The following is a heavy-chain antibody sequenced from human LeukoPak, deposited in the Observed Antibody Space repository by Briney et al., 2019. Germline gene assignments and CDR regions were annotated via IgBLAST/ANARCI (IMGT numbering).Heavy chain of an antibody. CDR1: GFTFDDYA. CDR3: ARTVVVVVGASDYFDY. D-gene: IGHD2-2*01. V-gene: IGHV3-7*03. Sequence: GRSLRLSCAASGFTFDDYAMHWVRQAPGKGLEWVANIRQDGGVKYYMDSAKGRFTLSRDNAKSSLYLQMNSLRVEDTAMYFCARTVVVVVGASDYFDYWGQGTLVTVSS. J-gene: IGHJ4*02. CDR2: IRQDGGVK.